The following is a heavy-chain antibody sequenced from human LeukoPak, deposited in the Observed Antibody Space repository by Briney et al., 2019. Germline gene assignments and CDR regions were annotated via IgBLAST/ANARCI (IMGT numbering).Heavy chain of an antibody. V-gene: IGHV4-31*03. CDR1: GGSISSGGYY. CDR2: IYYSGST. D-gene: IGHD3-22*01. CDR3: ARAPGVYYYDSSGYYLDAFDI. Sequence: SQTLSLTCTVSGGSISSGGYYWSWIRQHPGKGLEWIGYIYYSGSTYYNPSLKSRVAISVDTSKNQFSLKLSSVTAADTAVYYCARAPGVYYYDSSGYYLDAFDIWGQGTMVTVSS. J-gene: IGHJ3*02.